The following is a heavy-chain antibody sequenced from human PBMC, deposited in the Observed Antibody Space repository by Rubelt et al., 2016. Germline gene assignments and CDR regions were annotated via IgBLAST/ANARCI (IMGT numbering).Heavy chain of an antibody. CDR1: S. CDR3: ARVGDYDSSGYYPDY. J-gene: IGHJ4*02. CDR2: ISSSSSYM. Sequence: SMNWVRQAPGKGLEWVSSISSSSSYMYYADSVKGRFTISRDNAKNSLYLQMNSLRAEDTAVYYCARVGDYDSSGYYPDYWGQGTLVTVSS. V-gene: IGHV3-21*04. D-gene: IGHD3-22*01.